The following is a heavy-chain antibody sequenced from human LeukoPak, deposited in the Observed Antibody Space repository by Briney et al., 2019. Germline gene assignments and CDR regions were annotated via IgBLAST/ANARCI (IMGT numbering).Heavy chain of an antibody. CDR1: GGSISSSSYY. CDR2: IYYSGST. J-gene: IGHJ5*02. V-gene: IGHV4-39*07. Sequence: SETLSLTCTVSGGSISSSSYYWGWIRQPPGKGLEWIGSIYYSGSTYYNPSLKSRVAISVDASKNQFSLKLSSVTAADTAVYYCARGGRYSSGRNNWFDPWGQGTLVTVSS. D-gene: IGHD6-19*01. CDR3: ARGGRYSSGRNNWFDP.